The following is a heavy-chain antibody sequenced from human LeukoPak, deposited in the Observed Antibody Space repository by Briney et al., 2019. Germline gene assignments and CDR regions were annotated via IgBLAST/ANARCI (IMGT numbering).Heavy chain of an antibody. CDR1: GGSISSGGYY. Sequence: SQTLSLTCTVSGGSISSGGYYWSWIRQPPGKGLEWIGYIYHSGSTYYNPSLSGRVAISLDKSRNHFTLMVTAVTAADTAFYYCARKGPEHLPTYFDHWGRGILVTVSS. J-gene: IGHJ4*02. CDR3: ARKGPEHLPTYFDH. V-gene: IGHV4-30-2*01. D-gene: IGHD2-21*01. CDR2: IYHSGST.